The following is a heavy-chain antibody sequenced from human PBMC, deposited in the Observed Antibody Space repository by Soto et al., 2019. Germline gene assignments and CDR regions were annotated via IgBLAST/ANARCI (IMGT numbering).Heavy chain of an antibody. V-gene: IGHV4-59*01. CDR2: IYYSGST. CDR3: ARANTAMVTFDY. CDR1: GGSISSYY. J-gene: IGHJ4*02. Sequence: QVQLQESGPGLVKPSETLSLTCTVSGGSISSYYWSWIRQPPGKGLEWIGYIYYSGSTNYNPSLKSRVTISVDTSKNQFSLKRSSVTAADTAVYYCARANTAMVTFDYWGQGTLVTVSS. D-gene: IGHD5-18*01.